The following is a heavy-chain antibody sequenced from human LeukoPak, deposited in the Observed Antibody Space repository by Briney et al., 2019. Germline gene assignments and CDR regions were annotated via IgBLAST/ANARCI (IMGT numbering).Heavy chain of an antibody. CDR2: IYYSGST. D-gene: IGHD4-17*01. CDR1: GGSISSYY. V-gene: IGHV4-59*01. CDR3: ARAAPATVTRFGKDAFDI. Sequence: PSETLSLTCTVSGGSISSYYWSWIRQPPGKGLEWMGYIYYSGSTNYNPSLKSRVTISVDTSKNQFSLKLSSVTAADTAVYYCARAAPATVTRFGKDAFDIWGQGTMVTVSS. J-gene: IGHJ3*02.